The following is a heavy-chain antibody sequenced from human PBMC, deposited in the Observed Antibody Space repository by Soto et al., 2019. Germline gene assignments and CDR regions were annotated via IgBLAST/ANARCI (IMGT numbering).Heavy chain of an antibody. CDR3: ARDMRSGYFYFDY. CDR2: IIPIFGTA. Sequence: SVKVSCKASGGTFSSYAISWVRRAPGQGLEWMGGIIPIFGTANYAQKFQGRVTITADESTSTAYMELSSLRSEDTAVYYCARDMRSGYFYFDYWGQGTLVTVSS. D-gene: IGHD3-22*01. V-gene: IGHV1-69*13. J-gene: IGHJ4*02. CDR1: GGTFSSYA.